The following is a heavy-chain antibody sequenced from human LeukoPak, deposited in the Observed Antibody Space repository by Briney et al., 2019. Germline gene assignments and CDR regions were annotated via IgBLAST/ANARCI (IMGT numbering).Heavy chain of an antibody. CDR2: IDPYSGGT. D-gene: IGHD6-19*01. CDR3: ARDVVAVDSNWFDP. V-gene: IGHV1-2*02. CDR1: GYTFSGYH. J-gene: IGHJ5*02. Sequence: GASVKVSCKTSGYTFSGYHIHWMRQAPGQGLEWIGWIDPYSGGTHFAEKFQGRVTLTRDTSITTLYMELTNLKSGDTSIYFCARDVVAVDSNWFDPWGQGTLVTVSS.